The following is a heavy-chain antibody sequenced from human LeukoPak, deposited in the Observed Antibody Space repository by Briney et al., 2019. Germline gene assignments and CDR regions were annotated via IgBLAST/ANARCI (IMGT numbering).Heavy chain of an antibody. D-gene: IGHD5-24*01. CDR3: ARVRDGYNDAYDF. V-gene: IGHV1-2*02. J-gene: IGHJ3*01. CDR2: INPSNGDT. Sequence: ASVKVSCKASGYTFSDYYIHWMRQAPGQGLEWMGWINPSNGDTYYAQKFQGRVTMTSDTSTSTVYMELSSLKSEDTAVYYCARVRDGYNDAYDFWGQGTMVTVTS. CDR1: GYTFSDYY.